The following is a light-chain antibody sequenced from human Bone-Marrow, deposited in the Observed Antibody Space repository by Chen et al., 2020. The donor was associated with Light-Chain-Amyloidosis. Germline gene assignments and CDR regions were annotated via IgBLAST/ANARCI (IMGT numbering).Light chain of an antibody. Sequence: QSVLTQPPSVSGAPGQRVTISCTGSSSNIGAGYDVHWYQQLPGTAPKLLIYGNSTRPSGVPERCSGAKSRTAASLAITGLQAEEGADYYGRSYDSSLSGSVFGGGTTLTVL. CDR3: RSYDSSLSGSV. CDR1: SSNIGAGYD. CDR2: GNS. J-gene: IGLJ2*01. V-gene: IGLV1-40*01.